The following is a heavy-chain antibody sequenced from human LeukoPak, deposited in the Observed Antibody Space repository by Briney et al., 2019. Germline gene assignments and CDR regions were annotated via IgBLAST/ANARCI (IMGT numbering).Heavy chain of an antibody. CDR3: ARGRDHIADRRRLNWFDP. V-gene: IGHV4-34*01. CDR2: IIHSGST. CDR1: GGSFSGYY. D-gene: IGHD6-6*01. J-gene: IGHJ5*02. Sequence: KSSETLSLTCAVYGGSFSGYYWSWIRQPPGKGLEWIGEIIHSGSTNYNPSLKSRVSISVDTSENQFSLKLSSVTAADTAVYYCARGRDHIADRRRLNWFDPWGQGTLVTVSS.